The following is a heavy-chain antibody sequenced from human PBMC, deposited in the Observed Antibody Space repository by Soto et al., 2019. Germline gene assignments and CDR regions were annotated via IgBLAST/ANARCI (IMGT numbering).Heavy chain of an antibody. CDR2: ISYDGSNK. J-gene: IGHJ4*02. V-gene: IGHV3-30-3*01. CDR1: GFTFSSYA. Sequence: QVQLVESGGGVVQPGRSLRLSCAASGFTFSSYAMHWVRQAPGKGLEWVAVISYDGSNKYYADSVKGRFTISRDNSKNTLYLQMHTLRAEATAVYYCARGMEVLMFGKRLDYLGQGTLVTVSS. CDR3: ARGMEVLMFGKRLDY. D-gene: IGHD2-8*01.